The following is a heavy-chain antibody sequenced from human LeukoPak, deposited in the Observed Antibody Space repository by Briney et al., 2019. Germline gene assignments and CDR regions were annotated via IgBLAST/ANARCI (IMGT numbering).Heavy chain of an antibody. J-gene: IGHJ4*02. CDR2: ITGSGGST. CDR3: AKGYNCGGDCYNFDY. Sequence: PGGSLRLSCVAVGFTFSHYGMHWVRQAPGKGLEWVSAITGSGGSTYYVDSVKGRFTISRDNSKNTLYLQMNSLRAEDTAVYYCAKGYNCGGDCYNFDYWGQGTLVTVSS. V-gene: IGHV3-23*01. D-gene: IGHD2-21*02. CDR1: GFTFSHYG.